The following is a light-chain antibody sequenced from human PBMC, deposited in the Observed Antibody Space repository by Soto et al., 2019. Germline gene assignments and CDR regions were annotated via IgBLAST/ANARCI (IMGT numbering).Light chain of an antibody. CDR2: EVS. CDR1: SSDVGGYNY. J-gene: IGLJ2*01. Sequence: QSVLTQPPSASGSPGQSVTISCTGTSSDVGGYNYVSWYQQHPGKAPKVMIYEVSKRPSGVPDRFSGSKSGNTASLTVSGLQAEDEADYYCSSYGGNNKLVFGGGTKLTVL. V-gene: IGLV2-8*01. CDR3: SSYGGNNKLV.